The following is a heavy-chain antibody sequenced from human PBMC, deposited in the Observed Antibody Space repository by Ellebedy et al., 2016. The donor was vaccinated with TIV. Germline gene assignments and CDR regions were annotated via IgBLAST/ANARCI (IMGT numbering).Heavy chain of an antibody. D-gene: IGHD1-7*01. CDR1: GYSISSGHY. Sequence: SETLSLTCTVSGYSISSGHYWGWIRQPPGKGLEWIGSIYHSGSTYYNPSLKSRVTISVDTSKNQFSLKLRSVTAADTAVYYCARDRTGTSFDYWGQGTLVTVSS. J-gene: IGHJ4*02. V-gene: IGHV4-38-2*02. CDR3: ARDRTGTSFDY. CDR2: IYHSGST.